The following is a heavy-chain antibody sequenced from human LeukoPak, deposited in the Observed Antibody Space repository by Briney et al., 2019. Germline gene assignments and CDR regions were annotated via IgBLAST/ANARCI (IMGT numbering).Heavy chain of an antibody. CDR3: ARGKDPYGLDV. CDR2: IWYDGSNK. V-gene: IGHV3-33*01. Sequence: GRSLRLSCAASAVTFGNYGMHWVRQAPGKGLEWVAAIWYDGSNKYYEDSVKGRFTISRDNSKNTLYLQMNSLRVEDTAVYYCARGKDPYGLDVWGQGTTVTVSS. CDR1: AVTFGNYG. J-gene: IGHJ6*02.